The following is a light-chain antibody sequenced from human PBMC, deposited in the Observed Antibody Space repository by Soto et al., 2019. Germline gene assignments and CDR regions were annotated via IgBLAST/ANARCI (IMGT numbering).Light chain of an antibody. Sequence: ETVLTQSPGTLSLSPGERATLSCRASQRVSTNSLAWYQQRPGQAPRLLIYGASSRATGIPDRFSGSGSGTDFTLTISRLEPEDFAVYYCQDYGSSRTFGQGTKVEIK. V-gene: IGKV3-20*01. CDR2: GAS. CDR1: QRVSTNS. CDR3: QDYGSSRT. J-gene: IGKJ1*01.